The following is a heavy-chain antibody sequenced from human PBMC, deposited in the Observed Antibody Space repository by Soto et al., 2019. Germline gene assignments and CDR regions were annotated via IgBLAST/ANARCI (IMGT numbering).Heavy chain of an antibody. J-gene: IGHJ4*02. CDR1: GFTFSSHG. CDR3: ARAEDYDILTGYFDY. D-gene: IGHD3-9*01. Sequence: PGGSLGLSCAASGFTFSSHGMQWVRQAQGKGLVWVSRINGDGSTMSYPDSVEGRFTISRDNAKNTLYLQMNSLRAEDTAVYYCARAEDYDILTGYFDYWGQGTLVTVSS. CDR2: INGDGSTM. V-gene: IGHV3-74*01.